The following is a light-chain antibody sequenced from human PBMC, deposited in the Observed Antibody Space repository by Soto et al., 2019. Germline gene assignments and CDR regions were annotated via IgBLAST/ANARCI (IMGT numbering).Light chain of an antibody. Sequence: DIQMTQSPSSLSASLGDRVSITCRASQSIGTVLNWYQQKPGKAPKLLISGASTLQGGVTSRYSGSVSGTEITLTISSLQPGELATYFCQQTYSTPCTFAQGTKVDI. CDR2: GAS. V-gene: IGKV1-39*01. CDR3: QQTYSTPCT. CDR1: QSIGTV. J-gene: IGKJ1*01.